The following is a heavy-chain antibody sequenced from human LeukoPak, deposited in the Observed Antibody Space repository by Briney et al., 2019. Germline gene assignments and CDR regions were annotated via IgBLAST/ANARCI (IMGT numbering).Heavy chain of an antibody. CDR1: GFTFSSYW. CDR2: IKQDGSEN. V-gene: IGHV3-7*01. J-gene: IGHJ4*02. D-gene: IGHD3-16*02. Sequence: GGSLRLSCAASGFTFSSYWMSWVRQAPGKGLEWVANIKQDGSENYYVDSVKGRFIISRDNAKNSLYLQMNSLRAEDTAMYYCARVRSDYVWGSYRYSTEDYFDYWGQETLVTVSS. CDR3: ARVRSDYVWGSYRYSTEDYFDY.